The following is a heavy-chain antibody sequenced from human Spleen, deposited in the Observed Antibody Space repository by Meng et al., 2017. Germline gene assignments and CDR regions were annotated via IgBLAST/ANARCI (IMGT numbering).Heavy chain of an antibody. CDR2: IYYSGST. D-gene: IGHD2-15*01. Sequence: SETLSLTCTVPGGSISSSSYYWGWIRQPPGKGLEWIGSIYYSGSTYYNPSLKSRVTISVDTSKNQFSLKLSSVTAADTAVYYCARGEVVVVAAGGFDYWGQGTLVTVSS. CDR1: GGSISSSSYY. J-gene: IGHJ4*02. CDR3: ARGEVVVVAAGGFDY. V-gene: IGHV4-39*07.